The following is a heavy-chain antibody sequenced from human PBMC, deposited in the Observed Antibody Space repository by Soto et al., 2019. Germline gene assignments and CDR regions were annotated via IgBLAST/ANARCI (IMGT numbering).Heavy chain of an antibody. CDR2: INHSGSN. CDR3: ARQGSY. V-gene: IGHV4-34*01. J-gene: IGHJ4*02. CDR1: GGYISSYY. Sequence: SETLSLTCTVSGGYISSYYWTWIRQSPGKGLEWIGEINHSGSNNYSPSLKSRVTISLDTSKNQISLRLTSVTAADTAVYYCARQGSYWGQGTLVTVSS.